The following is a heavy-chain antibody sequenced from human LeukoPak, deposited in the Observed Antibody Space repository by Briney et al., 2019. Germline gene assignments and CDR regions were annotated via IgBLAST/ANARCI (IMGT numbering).Heavy chain of an antibody. D-gene: IGHD3-22*01. CDR3: ARDLLYDSSGYYDY. CDR1: GYTFTGYY. CDR2: INPNSGGT. Sequence: ASVKVSCKASGYTFTGYYMHWVRQAPGQGLEWMGWINPNSGGTNYAQKFQGRVTMSRDTSISTAYMELSRLRSDDTGVYYCARDLLYDSSGYYDYWGQGTLVTVSS. V-gene: IGHV1-2*02. J-gene: IGHJ4*02.